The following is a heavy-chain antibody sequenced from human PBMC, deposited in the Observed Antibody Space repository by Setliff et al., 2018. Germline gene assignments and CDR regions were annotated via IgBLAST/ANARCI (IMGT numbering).Heavy chain of an antibody. D-gene: IGHD6-19*01. V-gene: IGHV1-18*04. J-gene: IGHJ3*01. CDR3: VREYSGGGLM. CDR2: ISAYNGNT. Sequence: ASVKVSCKASGYTLTNYYMHWVRQAPGQGLEWMGWISAYNGNTNYGQKYQGRVTMTTDTSTNTVYMELRSLRSDDTAVYFCVREYSGGGLMWGQGTMVTVSS. CDR1: GYTLTNYY.